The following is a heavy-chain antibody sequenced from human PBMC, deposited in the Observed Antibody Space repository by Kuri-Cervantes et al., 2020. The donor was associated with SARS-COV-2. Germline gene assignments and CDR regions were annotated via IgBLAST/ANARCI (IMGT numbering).Heavy chain of an antibody. CDR1: GFTFDDYG. J-gene: IGHJ3*02. CDR3: ARDKAYYEALVI. CDR2: INWNGGST. D-gene: IGHD3-22*01. V-gene: IGHV3-20*04. Sequence: GESLKISCAASGFTFDDYGMSWVRQAPGKGLEWVSGINWNGGSTGYADSVKGRFTISRDNAKNSLYLQMNSLRAEDTALYYCARDKAYYEALVIWGQGTMVTVSS.